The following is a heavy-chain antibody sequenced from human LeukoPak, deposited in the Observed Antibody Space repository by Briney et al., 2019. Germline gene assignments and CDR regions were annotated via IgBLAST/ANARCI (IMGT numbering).Heavy chain of an antibody. CDR1: GFTFSSYW. CDR2: IKQDGSEK. V-gene: IGHV3-7*01. J-gene: IGHJ6*03. Sequence: PGGSLRLSCAASGFTFSSYWMSWVRQAPGKGLEWVANIKQDGSEKYYVDSVKGRFTISRDNAKNSLYLQMNSLRAEDTAVYYCARGSVAGRDYYYMDVWGKGTTVTVS. D-gene: IGHD2-15*01. CDR3: ARGSVAGRDYYYMDV.